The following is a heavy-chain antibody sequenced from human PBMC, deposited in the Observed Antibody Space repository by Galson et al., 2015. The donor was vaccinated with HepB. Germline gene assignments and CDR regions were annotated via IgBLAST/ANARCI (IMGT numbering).Heavy chain of an antibody. CDR3: ARDDPDYGSGGDAFDI. Sequence: SLRLSCAASGFSSSLYFMHWLRQAPGKGLEWVAVIWNDGIDTHYADSVKGRFTISRDNSKNMVYLQMDSLRAEDTAVYYCARDDPDYGSGGDAFDIWGQGTMVTVSS. CDR2: IWNDGIDT. CDR1: GFSSSLYF. D-gene: IGHD3-10*01. J-gene: IGHJ3*02. V-gene: IGHV3-33*01.